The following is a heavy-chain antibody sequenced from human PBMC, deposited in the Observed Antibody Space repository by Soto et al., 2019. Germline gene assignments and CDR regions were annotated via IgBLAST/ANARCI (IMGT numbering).Heavy chain of an antibody. CDR1: GGSISSGGYY. Sequence: QVQLQESGPGLVEPSQTLSLTCTVSGGSISSGGYYWSWIRQHPGKGLEWIGYIYYSGSTYYNPSLKSRVTISVDTSKNQFSLKLSSVTAADTAVYYCARDNTVTNVGWFDPWGQGTLVTVSS. J-gene: IGHJ5*02. D-gene: IGHD4-17*01. V-gene: IGHV4-31*03. CDR3: ARDNTVTNVGWFDP. CDR2: IYYSGST.